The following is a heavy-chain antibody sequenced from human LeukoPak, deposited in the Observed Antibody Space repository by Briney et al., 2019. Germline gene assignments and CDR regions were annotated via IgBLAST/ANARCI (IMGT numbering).Heavy chain of an antibody. V-gene: IGHV4-34*01. CDR2: INHSGST. D-gene: IGHD6-13*01. CDR1: GGSFSGYY. J-gene: IGHJ5*02. Sequence: PSETLSLTCAVYGGSFSGYYWSWIRQPPGKGLEWIGEINHSGSTNYNPSLKSRVTISVDTSKNQFSLKLSSVTAADTAVYYCARHRRIGLYSSSWSSMMPDWFDPWGQGTLVTVSS. CDR3: ARHRRIGLYSSSWSSMMPDWFDP.